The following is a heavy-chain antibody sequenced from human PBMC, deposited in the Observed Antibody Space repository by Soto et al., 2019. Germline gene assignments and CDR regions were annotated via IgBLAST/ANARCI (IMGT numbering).Heavy chain of an antibody. J-gene: IGHJ3*02. CDR1: GGAFSRFT. CDR3: ASFLDVSGFFEWTYDAFDM. Sequence: QVQLVQSGADVKKPGSSVKVSCKTSGGAFSRFTINWVRQAPGQGPAGMGGFVPIFDTVNYAQKIQGRVKVTADESKSTAYMELNGLRSDDTAVYYCASFLDVSGFFEWTYDAFDMWGQGTMVTVSS. CDR2: FVPIFDTV. D-gene: IGHD3-3*01. V-gene: IGHV1-69*01.